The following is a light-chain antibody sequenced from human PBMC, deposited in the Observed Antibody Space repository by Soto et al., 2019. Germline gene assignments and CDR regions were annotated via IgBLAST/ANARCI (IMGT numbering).Light chain of an antibody. V-gene: IGLV2-14*01. CDR3: SSYTSSSTRVL. CDR1: SSDVGAYKY. Sequence: QSGLTQPASVSGSPGQSITISCTGTSSDVGAYKYVSWYQQHPGKAPKLLIYEVSTRPSGVSYRFSASKSGNTASLTISGLQAEDEADYYCSSYTSSSTRVLFGGGTKLTVL. J-gene: IGLJ2*01. CDR2: EVS.